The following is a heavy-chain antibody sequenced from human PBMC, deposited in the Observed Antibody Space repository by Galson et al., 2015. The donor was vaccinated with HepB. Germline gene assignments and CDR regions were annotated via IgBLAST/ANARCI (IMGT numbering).Heavy chain of an antibody. D-gene: IGHD6-13*01. J-gene: IGHJ4*02. CDR3: AKAPSLGSAAADYDY. Sequence: SLRLSCAASGFTFSSYAMSWVRQAPGKGLEWVSAISGSGGSTYYADSVKGRFTISRDNSKNTLYLQMNSLRAEDTAVYYCAKAPSLGSAAADYDYWGQGTLVTVSS. CDR2: ISGSGGST. V-gene: IGHV3-23*01. CDR1: GFTFSSYA.